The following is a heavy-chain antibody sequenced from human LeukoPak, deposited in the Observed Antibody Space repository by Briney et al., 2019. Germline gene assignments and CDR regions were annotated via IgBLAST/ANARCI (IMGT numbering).Heavy chain of an antibody. V-gene: IGHV4-31*03. CDR1: GGSISSGGYY. J-gene: IGHJ4*02. CDR3: ARLSTDYYDSSGYDY. D-gene: IGHD3-22*01. CDR2: IYYSGST. Sequence: SQTLSLTCTVSGGSISSGGYYWSWIRQHPGKGLEWIGYIYYSGSTYYNPSLKSRVTISVDTSKNQFSQKLSSVTAADTAVYYCARLSTDYYDSSGYDYWGQGTLVTVSS.